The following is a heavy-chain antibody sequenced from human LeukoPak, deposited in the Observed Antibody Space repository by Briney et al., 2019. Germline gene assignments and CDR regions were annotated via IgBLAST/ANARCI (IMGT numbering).Heavy chain of an antibody. Sequence: ASVKVSCKASGYTFTSYYMHWVRQAPGQGLEWMGIINPSGGSTSYAQKFQGRVTMTRDTSTSTVYMELSSLGSEDTAVYYCARLNRRDGYNYPRAYFDYWGQGTLVTVSS. J-gene: IGHJ4*02. D-gene: IGHD5-24*01. CDR3: ARLNRRDGYNYPRAYFDY. CDR1: GYTFTSYY. CDR2: INPSGGST. V-gene: IGHV1-46*01.